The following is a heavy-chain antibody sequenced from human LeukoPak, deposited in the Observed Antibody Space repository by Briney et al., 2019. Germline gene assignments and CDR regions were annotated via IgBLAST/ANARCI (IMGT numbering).Heavy chain of an antibody. CDR2: LYYTGST. V-gene: IGHV4-39*01. Sequence: SETLSLTCTVSGGSISSSSYYWGWIRQPPGEGLEWIGSLYYTGSTYYNPSLKSRVTISVDTSKNQFSLKLSSVTAADTAVYYCARYYYDSSGYYYADYWGQGTLVTVSS. J-gene: IGHJ4*02. CDR3: ARYYYDSSGYYYADY. CDR1: GGSISSSSYY. D-gene: IGHD3-22*01.